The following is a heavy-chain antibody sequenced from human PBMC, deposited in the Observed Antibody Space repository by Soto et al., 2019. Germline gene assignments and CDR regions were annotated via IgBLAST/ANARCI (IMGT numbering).Heavy chain of an antibody. CDR2: INHSGST. J-gene: IGHJ6*02. Sequence: SETLSLTCAVYGGSFSGYYWSWIRQPPGKGLEWIGEINHSGSTNYNPSLKSRVTISVDTSKNQFSLKLSSVTAADTAVYYCARLAPSRSKYYYGSGSYYYYYYGMDVWGQGTTVTVSS. D-gene: IGHD3-10*01. CDR1: GGSFSGYY. V-gene: IGHV4-34*01. CDR3: ARLAPSRSKYYYGSGSYYYYYYGMDV.